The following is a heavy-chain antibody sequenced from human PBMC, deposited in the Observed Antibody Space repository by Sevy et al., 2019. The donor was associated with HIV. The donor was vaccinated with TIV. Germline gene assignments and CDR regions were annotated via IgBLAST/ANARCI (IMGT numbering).Heavy chain of an antibody. V-gene: IGHV3-7*01. D-gene: IGHD2-2*01. Sequence: GGSLRLSCAASGFTFSSYWMSWVRQAPGKGLEWVANIKQDGSETYYVDSVKGRFTISRDNAKDSLYLQMNSLRAEDTAVYYCARGAREYCISTSCYYYGMDVWGQGTTVTVSS. CDR2: IKQDGSET. J-gene: IGHJ6*02. CDR3: ARGAREYCISTSCYYYGMDV. CDR1: GFTFSSYW.